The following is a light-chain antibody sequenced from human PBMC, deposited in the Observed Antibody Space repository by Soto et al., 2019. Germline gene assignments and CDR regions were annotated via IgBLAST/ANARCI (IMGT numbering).Light chain of an antibody. J-gene: IGKJ5*01. V-gene: IGKV1-5*03. CDR2: KAS. CDR1: QSISGW. Sequence: DIQMTQSPSTLSASVGDRVTITCRASQSISGWLAWYQQKQGKAPRLLVYKASSLESGVPSRFSGSGSGTEFTITISSLQPDDFATYYCQQYNSLITFGQGTRLEIK. CDR3: QQYNSLIT.